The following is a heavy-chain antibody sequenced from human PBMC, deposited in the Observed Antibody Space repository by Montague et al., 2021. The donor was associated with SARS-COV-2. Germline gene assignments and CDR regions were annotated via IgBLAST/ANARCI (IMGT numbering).Heavy chain of an antibody. Sequence: SETLSLTCTVSGASINCNRHFWGWMRQAPGNGLEWNGSIFSSGSTYYNPSLKTRDSISVDTPGIRLSLKLTSVAATDTAMYFCAGAESYDSSGFLNGPFDVWGQGTMVAVSS. CDR3: AGAESYDSSGFLNGPFDV. J-gene: IGHJ3*01. CDR1: GASINCNRHF. D-gene: IGHD3-22*01. V-gene: IGHV4-39*02. CDR2: IFSSGST.